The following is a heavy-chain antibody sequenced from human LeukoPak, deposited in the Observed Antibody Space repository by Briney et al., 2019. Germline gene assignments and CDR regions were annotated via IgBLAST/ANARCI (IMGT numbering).Heavy chain of an antibody. D-gene: IGHD2-15*01. Sequence: PGGSLRLSCAASGFTFSSYSMNWVRQAPGKGLEWVSYISSSGSTIYYADSVKGRFTISRDNAKNSLYLQMNSLRAEDTAVYYCARKDSAGDYFDYWGQGTLVTVSS. V-gene: IGHV3-48*04. CDR3: ARKDSAGDYFDY. CDR1: GFTFSSYS. J-gene: IGHJ4*02. CDR2: ISSSGSTI.